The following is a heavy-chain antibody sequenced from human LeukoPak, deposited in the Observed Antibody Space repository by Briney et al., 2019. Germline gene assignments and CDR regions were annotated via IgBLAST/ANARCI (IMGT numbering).Heavy chain of an antibody. V-gene: IGHV3-7*03. D-gene: IGHD1-14*01. Sequence: GGSLRLSCAASGFTFSSYGMSWVRQAPGKGREAVANIKQDGSEKYYADSVKGRFTISRDNAKHSLYLQVNSLRAEDTAVDYCATLYCAGAYYYYYGMDVWGKGTTVTVSS. CDR2: IKQDGSEK. CDR3: ATLYCAGAYYYYYGMDV. J-gene: IGHJ6*04. CDR1: GFTFSSYG.